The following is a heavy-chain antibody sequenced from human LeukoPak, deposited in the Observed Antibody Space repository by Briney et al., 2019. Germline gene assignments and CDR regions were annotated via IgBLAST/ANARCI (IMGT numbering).Heavy chain of an antibody. Sequence: GGSLRLSCAASGFTFSDYYMSWIRQAPGKGLEWVSYISSSSSYTNYADSVKGRFTISRDNAKNSLYLQMNSLRAEDTAVYYCARTIGSSWYEDDAFDIWGQGTMVTISS. CDR1: GFTFSDYY. J-gene: IGHJ3*02. D-gene: IGHD6-13*01. CDR3: ARTIGSSWYEDDAFDI. CDR2: ISSSSSYT. V-gene: IGHV3-11*06.